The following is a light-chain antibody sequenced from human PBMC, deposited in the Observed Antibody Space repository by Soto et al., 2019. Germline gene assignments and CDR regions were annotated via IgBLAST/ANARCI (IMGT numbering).Light chain of an antibody. CDR3: MQGTLWPPS. Sequence: DVVMTQSPLSLPVTLGQPASISCRSSQSLVYSDGIAYLNWFHQRPGQSPRRLIYRASNRDSGVPDRFSGSGSGTDLTLKISRVEAEDVGVYYCMQGTLWPPSFGPGTK. CDR1: QSLVYSDGIAY. J-gene: IGKJ1*01. CDR2: RAS. V-gene: IGKV2-30*01.